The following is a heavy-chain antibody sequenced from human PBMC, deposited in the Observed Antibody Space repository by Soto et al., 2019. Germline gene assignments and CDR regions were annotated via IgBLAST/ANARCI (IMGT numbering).Heavy chain of an antibody. CDR3: ATDSSITPRPLDY. Sequence: PGGSLRLSSEPSGLTFRDYYISWIRQAPGKGLEWVSYISSTGSYAKYADSVKGRFTISRDNAKNSQYLQMNSLRAEDTAVYYCATDSSITPRPLDYWGQGTPVTVSS. V-gene: IGHV3-11*06. CDR2: ISSTGSYA. CDR1: GLTFRDYY. D-gene: IGHD6-6*01. J-gene: IGHJ4*02.